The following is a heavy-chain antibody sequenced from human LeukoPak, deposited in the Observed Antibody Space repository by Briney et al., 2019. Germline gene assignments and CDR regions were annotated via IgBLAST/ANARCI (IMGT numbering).Heavy chain of an antibody. CDR3: ARVYPTYYYGSGSYAFDI. J-gene: IGHJ3*02. CDR2: INHSGST. CDR1: GGSFSGYY. V-gene: IGHV4-34*01. D-gene: IGHD3-10*01. Sequence: SETLSLTCAVYGGSFSGYYWSWVRQPPGKGLEWIGEINHSGSTNYNPSLKSGVTISVDTSKNQCSLKLSPVTAADTAVYYCARVYPTYYYGSGSYAFDIWGQGTMVTVSS.